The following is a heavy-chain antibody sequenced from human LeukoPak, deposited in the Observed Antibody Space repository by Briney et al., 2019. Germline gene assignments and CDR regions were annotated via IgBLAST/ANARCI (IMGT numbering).Heavy chain of an antibody. D-gene: IGHD6-19*01. CDR2: IYYSGSI. Sequence: SETLSLTCTVSGGSISSGGYYWSWIRQHPGKGLEWIGYIYYSGSIYYNPSLQSRVTISVDTSKNQFSLKLSSVTAADTAVYYCAREGVAGWGLYGMGVWGQGTTVTVSS. V-gene: IGHV4-31*03. J-gene: IGHJ6*02. CDR3: AREGVAGWGLYGMGV. CDR1: GGSISSGGYY.